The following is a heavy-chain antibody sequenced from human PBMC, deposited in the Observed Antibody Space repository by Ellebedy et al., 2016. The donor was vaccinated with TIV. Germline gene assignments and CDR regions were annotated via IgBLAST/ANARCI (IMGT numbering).Heavy chain of an antibody. D-gene: IGHD2-8*01. CDR1: AFTFSSYG. J-gene: IGHJ4*02. V-gene: IGHV3-30*18. CDR2: ISYDGSNK. Sequence: GGSLRLXCAASAFTFSSYGMHWVRQAPAKGLEWVAVISYDGSNKYYADSVKGRFTISRDNSKNTLYLQMNSLRAEDTAVYYCAKDGGSVLMMYALDNWGQGTLVTVSS. CDR3: AKDGGSVLMMYALDN.